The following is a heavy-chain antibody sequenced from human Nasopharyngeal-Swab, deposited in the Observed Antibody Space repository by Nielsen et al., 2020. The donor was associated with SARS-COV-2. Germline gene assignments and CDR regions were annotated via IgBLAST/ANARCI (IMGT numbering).Heavy chain of an antibody. CDR2: ISGSGGST. D-gene: IGHD5-18*01. Sequence: GGSLRLSCAASGFTFSSYAMSWVRQAPGKGLERVSAISGSGGSTYYADSVEGRFTISRDNSKNTLYLQMNSLRAEDTAVYYCAKDPRNTAMVNYFDYWGQGTLVTVSS. J-gene: IGHJ4*02. V-gene: IGHV3-23*01. CDR1: GFTFSSYA. CDR3: AKDPRNTAMVNYFDY.